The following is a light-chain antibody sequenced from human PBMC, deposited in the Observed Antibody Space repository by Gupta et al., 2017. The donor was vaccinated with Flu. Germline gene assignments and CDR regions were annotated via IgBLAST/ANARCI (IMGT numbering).Light chain of an antibody. CDR3: QKLSNWPPYT. V-gene: IGKV3-11*01. CDR1: QSVGTY. CDR2: DAS. J-gene: IGKJ2*01. Sequence: EIVLTQSPATLYLSPGERATLSCRASQSVGTYLAWYQQKPGQTPRLLIYDASNRDTGIPARFSGSGCGKDLTLTISSREQEDFAVYYCQKLSNWPPYTFGQGTRLDI.